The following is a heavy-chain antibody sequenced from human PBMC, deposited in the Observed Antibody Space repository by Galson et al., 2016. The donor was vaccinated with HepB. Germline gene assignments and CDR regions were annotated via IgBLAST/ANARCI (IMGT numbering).Heavy chain of an antibody. Sequence: SLRLSCAASGFTFNTYAMSWVRQAPGKGLEWVSSISGSGDITYNADSVKGRFTISRDNPKHTVYLQMNSLRVEDTAVYYCARGAGAGYWGQGTLVTVSS. J-gene: IGHJ4*02. V-gene: IGHV3-23*01. CDR2: ISGSGDIT. CDR3: ARGAGAGY. CDR1: GFTFNTYA. D-gene: IGHD3-10*01.